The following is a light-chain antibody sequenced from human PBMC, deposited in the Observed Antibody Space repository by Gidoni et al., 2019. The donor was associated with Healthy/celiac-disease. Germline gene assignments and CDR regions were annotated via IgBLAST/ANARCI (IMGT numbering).Light chain of an antibody. V-gene: IGKV1-13*02. CDR3: QQFNSYPPWT. CDR2: DAS. J-gene: IGKJ1*01. CDR1: QGISSA. Sequence: IQLTQSPSSLSASEGNRITITCRASQGISSALAWYQQKPGKDLKLLIYDASSFESGFPSRFSGSGSGTDFTLTISSLEPEDFATYYCQQFNSYPPWTFGQGTKVEIK.